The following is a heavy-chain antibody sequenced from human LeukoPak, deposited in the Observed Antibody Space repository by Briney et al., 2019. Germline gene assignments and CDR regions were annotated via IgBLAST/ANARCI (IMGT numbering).Heavy chain of an antibody. CDR2: TFYTGST. CDR1: GGSISGYY. J-gene: IGHJ4*02. Sequence: PSETLSLTCTVSGGSISGYYWSWTRQPPGKGLEWIGYTFYTGSTNYNPSLKSRVTMSVDTSKNQFSLQLSSVTAADTAVYYCVRQPYTSGAYYFDYWGQGTLVTVSS. CDR3: VRQPYTSGAYYFDY. V-gene: IGHV4-59*08. D-gene: IGHD2-8*01.